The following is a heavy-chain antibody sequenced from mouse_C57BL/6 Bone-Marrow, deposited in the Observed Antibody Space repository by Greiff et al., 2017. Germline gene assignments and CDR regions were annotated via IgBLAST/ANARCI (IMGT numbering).Heavy chain of an antibody. Sequence: QVQLQQPGAELVKPGASVKLSCKASGYTFTSYWMQWVKQRPGQGLEWIGEIDPSASYTNYNQKFKGKATLTVDTSSSTAYMQLSSLTPEDSAVYYCAREGYYGSSYYWYFDVWGTGTTVTVSS. J-gene: IGHJ1*03. V-gene: IGHV1-50*01. CDR2: IDPSASYT. D-gene: IGHD1-1*01. CDR1: GYTFTSYW. CDR3: AREGYYGSSYYWYFDV.